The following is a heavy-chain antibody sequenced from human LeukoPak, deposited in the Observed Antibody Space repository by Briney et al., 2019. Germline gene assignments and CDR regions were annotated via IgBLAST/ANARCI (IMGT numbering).Heavy chain of an antibody. V-gene: IGHV3-23*01. CDR3: AKEGYDYIWGSYREHDY. CDR2: ISGSGGST. J-gene: IGHJ4*02. CDR1: GFTFSSCA. D-gene: IGHD3-16*02. Sequence: GGSLRLSCAASGFTFSSCAMSWVRQAPGKGLEWVSAISGSGGSTYYADSVKGRFTISRDNSKNTLYLQMNSLRAEDTAVYYCAKEGYDYIWGSYREHDYWGQGTLVTVSS.